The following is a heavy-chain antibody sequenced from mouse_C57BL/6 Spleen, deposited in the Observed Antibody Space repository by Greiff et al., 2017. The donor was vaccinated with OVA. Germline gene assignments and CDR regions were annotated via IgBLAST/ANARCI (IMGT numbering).Heavy chain of an antibody. J-gene: IGHJ4*01. D-gene: IGHD2-1*01. Sequence: QVQLQQSGAELVKPGASVKLSCKASGYTFTSYWMHWVKQRPGQGLEWIGMIHPNSGSTNYNEKFKSKATLTVDKSSSTAYMQLSSLTSEDSAVYYCARGPIYYGNHYYAMDYWGQGTSVTVSS. V-gene: IGHV1-64*01. CDR3: ARGPIYYGNHYYAMDY. CDR1: GYTFTSYW. CDR2: IHPNSGST.